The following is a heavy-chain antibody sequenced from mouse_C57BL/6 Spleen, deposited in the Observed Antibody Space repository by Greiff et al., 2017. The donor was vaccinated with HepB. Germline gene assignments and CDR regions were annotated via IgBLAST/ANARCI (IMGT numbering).Heavy chain of an antibody. CDR2: IWSGGST. J-gene: IGHJ4*01. D-gene: IGHD6-1*01. CDR1: GFSLTSYG. CDR3: ARNGERVPYYYAMDY. V-gene: IGHV2-2*01. Sequence: VKLQESGPGLVQPSQSLSITCTVSGFSLTSYGVHWVRQSPGKGLEWLGVIWSGGSTDYNAAFISRLSISKDNYKSKVFFKMNSLQADDTAIYYCARNGERVPYYYAMDYWGQGTSVTVSS.